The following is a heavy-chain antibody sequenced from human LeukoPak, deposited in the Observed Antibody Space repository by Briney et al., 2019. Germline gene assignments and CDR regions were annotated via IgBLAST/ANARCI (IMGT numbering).Heavy chain of an antibody. V-gene: IGHV3-66*01. D-gene: IGHD3-22*01. CDR3: AREGGTYYYDSSGYRLQH. J-gene: IGHJ1*01. Sequence: QTGGSLRLSCAASGFTVSSNYMSWVRQAPGKGLEWVSVIYSGGSTYYADSVKGRFTISRDNSKNTLYLQMNSLRAEDTAVYYCAREGGTYYYDSSGYRLQHWGQGTLVTVSS. CDR1: GFTVSSNY. CDR2: IYSGGST.